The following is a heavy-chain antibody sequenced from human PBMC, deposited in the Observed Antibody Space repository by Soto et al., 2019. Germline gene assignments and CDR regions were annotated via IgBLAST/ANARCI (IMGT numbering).Heavy chain of an antibody. J-gene: IGHJ6*02. D-gene: IGHD2-21*01. CDR2: IYWDDDR. Sequence: QITLKESGPTLVKPTQTLTLTCTFSAFSLSTGGVGVGWIHQPPGKALEWLALIYWDDDRRHTPALRSSLTTTEDTSRQQVVLTMTNMDPVDTSTYYCIQSRCGGEFLQSYASYYYYGMDVWGQGTTVTVSS. CDR1: AFSLSTGGVG. CDR3: IQSRCGGEFLQSYASYYYYGMDV. V-gene: IGHV2-5*02.